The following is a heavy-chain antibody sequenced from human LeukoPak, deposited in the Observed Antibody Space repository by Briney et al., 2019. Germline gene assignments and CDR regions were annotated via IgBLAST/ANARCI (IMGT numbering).Heavy chain of an antibody. J-gene: IGHJ4*02. Sequence: PGGSLRLSCAASGFTFSSYGMHWVRQAPGKGLEWVAFIRYDGSKKYYADSVKGRFTISRDNSKNTLYLQMNSLRAEDTAVYYCAKDRGRIVVVTAILDYWGQGTLVTVSS. CDR3: AKDRGRIVVVTAILDY. V-gene: IGHV3-30*02. CDR2: IRYDGSKK. CDR1: GFTFSSYG. D-gene: IGHD2-21*02.